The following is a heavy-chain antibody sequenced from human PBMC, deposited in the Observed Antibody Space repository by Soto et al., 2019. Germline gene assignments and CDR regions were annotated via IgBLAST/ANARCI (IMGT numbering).Heavy chain of an antibody. CDR3: ATGPSSGYGH. J-gene: IGHJ4*02. Sequence: QVQLVQSGAEVKKPGSSVKVSCKTSGGTFSNYAITWVRQAPGQGLEWMGGIIPIFGTAHYAQKFQGRVTIAADESTSSTSMELSSLSSEDTAVYYCATGPSSGYGHWGQGTLVTVSS. D-gene: IGHD5-12*01. CDR2: IIPIFGTA. V-gene: IGHV1-69*12. CDR1: GGTFSNYA.